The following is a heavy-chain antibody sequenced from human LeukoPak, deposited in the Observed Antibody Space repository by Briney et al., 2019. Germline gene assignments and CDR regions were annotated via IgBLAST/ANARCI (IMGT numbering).Heavy chain of an antibody. CDR3: ARVVYSSSWYVNWFDP. D-gene: IGHD6-13*01. CDR2: IYYSGST. J-gene: IGHJ5*02. CDR1: GGSISSYY. V-gene: IGHV4-59*01. Sequence: SETLSLTCTVSGGSISSYYWSWIRQPPGKGLEWIGYIYYSGSTNYNPSLKSRVTISIDRSKKQFSLKLNSMTAADTAVYYCARVVYSSSWYVNWFDPWGQGTLVTVSS.